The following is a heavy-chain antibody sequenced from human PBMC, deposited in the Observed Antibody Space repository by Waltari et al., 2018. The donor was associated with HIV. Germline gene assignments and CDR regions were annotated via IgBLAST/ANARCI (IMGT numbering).Heavy chain of an antibody. V-gene: IGHV2-5*01. CDR2: IYWNDDK. Sequence: QIILKESGPTLVKPTQTLTLTCTFSGFSLSTSGVGVGWIRQPPGKALEWLALIYWNDDKRYSPSLKRRVTVTKDTSKNQVVLTMTNMDPVDTATYYCAHIDCSSTSCYDYYYGMDVWGQGTTVTVSS. CDR3: AHIDCSSTSCYDYYYGMDV. CDR1: GFSLSTSGVG. D-gene: IGHD2-2*01. J-gene: IGHJ6*02.